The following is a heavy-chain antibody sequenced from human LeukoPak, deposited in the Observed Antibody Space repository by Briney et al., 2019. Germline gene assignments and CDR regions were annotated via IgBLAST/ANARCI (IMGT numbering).Heavy chain of an antibody. CDR3: AMDPHHSSS. D-gene: IGHD6-13*01. Sequence: ASVKVSCKASGYTFTGYYMHWVRQAPGQGLEWMGWINPNSGGTNYAQKFQGRVTMTRETSISTAYMELSRLTSDDTAVYYCAMDPHHSSSWGQGTLVTVSS. CDR1: GYTFTGYY. CDR2: INPNSGGT. J-gene: IGHJ4*02. V-gene: IGHV1-2*02.